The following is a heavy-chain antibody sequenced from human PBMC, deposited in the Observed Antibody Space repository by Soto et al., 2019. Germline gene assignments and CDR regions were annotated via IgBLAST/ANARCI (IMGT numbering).Heavy chain of an antibody. Sequence: SVKVSCKASGGTLSSYAISWVRQAPGQGLEWMGGIIPIFGTANYAQKFQGRVTITADESTSTAYMELSSLRSEDTAVYYCATLDTAMVHGWFDPWGQGTLVTVSS. CDR2: IIPIFGTA. CDR3: ATLDTAMVHGWFDP. V-gene: IGHV1-69*13. J-gene: IGHJ5*02. CDR1: GGTLSSYA. D-gene: IGHD5-18*01.